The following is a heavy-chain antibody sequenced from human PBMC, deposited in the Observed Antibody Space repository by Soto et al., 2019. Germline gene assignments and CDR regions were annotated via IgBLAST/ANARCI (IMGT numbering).Heavy chain of an antibody. V-gene: IGHV4-31*03. D-gene: IGHD6-6*01. CDR1: GGSISSGGYY. CDR2: NYYSGIT. Sequence: SETLSLTCTVSGGSISSGGYYWTWIRQHPGKGLEWIGYNYYSGITYYNPSLKSRVTISLDTSKNQFSLKLSSVTAADTAVYYCARGSSRADRCYGRDVWGQETTVTVSS. CDR3: ARGSSRADRCYGRDV. J-gene: IGHJ6*02.